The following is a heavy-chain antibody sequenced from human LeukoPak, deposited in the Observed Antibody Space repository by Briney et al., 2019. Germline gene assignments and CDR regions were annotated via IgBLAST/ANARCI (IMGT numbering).Heavy chain of an antibody. CDR1: GYTFTSYG. Sequence: ASVKVSCKASGYTFTSYGISWVRQAPGQGLEWMGWISAYNGNTNYAQKLQGRVTMTTDTFTSTAYMELRSLRSDDTAVYYCARGRLGYCINGVCYSDDWGQGTMVTVSS. J-gene: IGHJ3*01. CDR3: ARGRLGYCINGVCYSDD. V-gene: IGHV1-18*01. D-gene: IGHD2-8*01. CDR2: ISAYNGNT.